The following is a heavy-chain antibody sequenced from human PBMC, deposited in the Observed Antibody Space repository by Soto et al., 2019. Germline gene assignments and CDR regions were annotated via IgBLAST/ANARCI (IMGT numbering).Heavy chain of an antibody. D-gene: IGHD3-9*01. CDR2: IYYSGST. CDR3: ARGTDTWFFAL. Sequence: PSETLSLTCTVSGGSISSGDYYRSWIRQPPGKGLEWIGYIYYSGSTYYNPSLKNRVTISVDTSKNHISLKLTSVTAADTAVYYCARGTDTWFFALWGRGTLVTVSS. V-gene: IGHV4-30-4*01. J-gene: IGHJ2*01. CDR1: GGSISSGDYY.